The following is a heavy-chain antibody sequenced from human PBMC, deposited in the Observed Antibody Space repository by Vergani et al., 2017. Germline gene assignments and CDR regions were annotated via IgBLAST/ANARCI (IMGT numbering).Heavy chain of an antibody. V-gene: IGHV3-11*01. CDR3: AGRPGYGAYTFDY. CDR1: GFTFSDYY. J-gene: IGHJ4*02. CDR2: ISSSGSTI. Sequence: QVQLVESGGGLVQPGGSLRLSCAASGFTFSDYYMSWIRQAPVKGLEWVSYISSSGSTIYYADSVKGRVTISRDNAKNSLYLQMNSLRAEDTAVYYFAGRPGYGAYTFDYWGQGTQVTVSS. D-gene: IGHD4-17*01.